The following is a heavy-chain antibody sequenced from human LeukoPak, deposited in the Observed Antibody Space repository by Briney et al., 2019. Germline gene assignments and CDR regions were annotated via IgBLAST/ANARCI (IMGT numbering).Heavy chain of an antibody. V-gene: IGHV1-2*02. CDR3: ARGVAVTGGRYFDY. Sequence: ASVKVSCKASGYTFTGYYMHWVRQAPGQGLEWMGWINPNSGGTEYAQKFQGRVTMTRDTSISTAYMELSRLRSDDTAVYYCARGVAVTGGRYFDYWGQGTLVTVSS. D-gene: IGHD6-19*01. CDR2: INPNSGGT. J-gene: IGHJ4*02. CDR1: GYTFTGYY.